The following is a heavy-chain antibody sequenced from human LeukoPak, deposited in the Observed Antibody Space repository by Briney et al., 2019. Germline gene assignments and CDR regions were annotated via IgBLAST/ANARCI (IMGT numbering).Heavy chain of an antibody. CDR1: GGSLTSYY. J-gene: IGHJ4*02. Sequence: SETLSLTCSVSGGSLTSYYWGWIRQPPGKGLEWIGSIYYSGSTYYNPSLKSRVTISVDTSKNQFSLKLSSVTAADTAVYYCARYGITGTTVYWGQGTLVTVSS. CDR3: ARYGITGTTVY. V-gene: IGHV4-39*01. CDR2: IYYSGST. D-gene: IGHD1-7*01.